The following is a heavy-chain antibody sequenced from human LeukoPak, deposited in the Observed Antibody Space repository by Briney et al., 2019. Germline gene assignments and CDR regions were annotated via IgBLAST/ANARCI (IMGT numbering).Heavy chain of an antibody. CDR3: ARGAIVVAADGNNWFDP. Sequence: WGTLRLTCAVSGVTFSGYDMHWVRQAPGKGLEWVADICYDGSNKYYADSVKGRFNISRDNSKTPLYLEMNSLRAEDTAVYYCARGAIVVAADGNNWFDPWGQGTLVTVSS. V-gene: IGHV3-33*01. J-gene: IGHJ5*02. D-gene: IGHD6-19*01. CDR1: GVTFSGYD. CDR2: ICYDGSNK.